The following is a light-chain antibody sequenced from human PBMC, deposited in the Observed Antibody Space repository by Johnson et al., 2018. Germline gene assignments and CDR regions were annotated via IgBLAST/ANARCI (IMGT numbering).Light chain of an antibody. CDR3: GTWDSSLSAGNV. J-gene: IGLJ1*01. CDR1: SSNIGNNY. V-gene: IGLV1-51*02. Sequence: QSVLTQPHSVSAAPGQKVTISCSGSSSNIGNNYVSWYQQLPGTAPKLLIYENNKRPSGIPDRFSGSKSGTSATLGITGLQTGDEADYYCGTWDSSLSAGNVFGTGTKVNVL. CDR2: ENN.